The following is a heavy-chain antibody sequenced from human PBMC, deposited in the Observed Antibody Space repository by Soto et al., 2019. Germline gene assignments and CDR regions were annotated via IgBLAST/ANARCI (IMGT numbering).Heavy chain of an antibody. D-gene: IGHD6-13*01. V-gene: IGHV1-18*01. CDR1: GYTFTSYG. CDR2: ISAYNGNT. Sequence: GASVKVSCKASGYTFTSYGISWVRQAPGQGLEWMGWISAYNGNTNYAQKLQGRVTMTTDTSTSTAYMELRSLRSDDTAVYYCARDLAAAGSDQNWFDPWGQRTPVTVSS. J-gene: IGHJ5*02. CDR3: ARDLAAAGSDQNWFDP.